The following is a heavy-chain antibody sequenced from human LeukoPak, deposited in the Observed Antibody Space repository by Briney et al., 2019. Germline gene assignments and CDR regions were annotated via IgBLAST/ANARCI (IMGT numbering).Heavy chain of an antibody. D-gene: IGHD3-3*01. CDR1: GGSISSTTSY. Sequence: SETLSLTCAVSGGSISSTTSYWGWIRQPPGKGLEWIGRIYYSGSTFYNPSLKSRVTISVDTSKNQFSLKLSSVTAADTAVYYCARTDLVFGVVTYFDYWGQGTLVTVSS. CDR2: IYYSGST. V-gene: IGHV4-39*07. J-gene: IGHJ4*02. CDR3: ARTDLVFGVVTYFDY.